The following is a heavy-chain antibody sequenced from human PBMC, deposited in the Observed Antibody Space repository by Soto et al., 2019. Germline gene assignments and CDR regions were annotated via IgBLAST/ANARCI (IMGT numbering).Heavy chain of an antibody. CDR2: INQSAST. Sequence: SETLSLTCVVYGGSVSDYYWSWIRQPPGKGLEWIGEINQSASTNYNPSLKSRVTISVDTAQNHFSLKLSSMTAADTAVYYCATGTWFSGTSRYWVTNYYSGLEVWGHGITVT. D-gene: IGHD3-22*01. J-gene: IGHJ6*02. CDR3: ATGTWFSGTSRYWVTNYYSGLEV. CDR1: GGSVSDYY. V-gene: IGHV4-34*01.